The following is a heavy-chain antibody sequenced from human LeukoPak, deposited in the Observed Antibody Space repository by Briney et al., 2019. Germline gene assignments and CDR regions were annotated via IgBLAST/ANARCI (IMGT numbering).Heavy chain of an antibody. V-gene: IGHV3-23*01. Sequence: PGGSLRLSCAASGFSFSNYAMSWVRQAPRKGLQWVSAISNSSSYIYYADSVKGRFTISRDNSKNTLYLQMNSLRAEDTAVYYCAKTFSYGGSINDAFDIWGQGTMVTVSS. CDR2: ISNSSSYI. CDR1: GFSFSNYA. CDR3: AKTFSYGGSINDAFDI. D-gene: IGHD4-23*01. J-gene: IGHJ3*02.